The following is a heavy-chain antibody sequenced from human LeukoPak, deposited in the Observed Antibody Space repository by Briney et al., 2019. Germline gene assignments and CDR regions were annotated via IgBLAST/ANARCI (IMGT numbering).Heavy chain of an antibody. CDR3: AYNYYDISGPGDY. CDR2: INHSGST. Sequence: PSETLSLTCAVYGGSFSNYYWTRIRQPPGKGLEWIGEINHSGSTNYNPSLKSRLTISQDTSENQVSLKLSSVTAADTAVYYCAYNYYDISGPGDYWGQGTLLTVSS. CDR1: GGSFSNYY. J-gene: IGHJ4*02. V-gene: IGHV4-34*01. D-gene: IGHD3-22*01.